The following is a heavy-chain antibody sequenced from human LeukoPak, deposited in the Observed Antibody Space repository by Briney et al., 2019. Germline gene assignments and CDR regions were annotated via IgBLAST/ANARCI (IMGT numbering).Heavy chain of an antibody. D-gene: IGHD4-23*01. J-gene: IGHJ4*02. CDR2: ISYGGHT. CDR3: ARGRNDNGGMFFDS. Sequence: KPSETLSLNCTVSGGCIRSYYWNWIRQAPGKGLEWVGFISYGGHTSYRPSLKSRVVISVDTAKSQYSLMLNPMTAADTAIYCCARGRNDNGGMFFDSWAQGNLVTVSS. V-gene: IGHV4-59*01. CDR1: GGCIRSYY.